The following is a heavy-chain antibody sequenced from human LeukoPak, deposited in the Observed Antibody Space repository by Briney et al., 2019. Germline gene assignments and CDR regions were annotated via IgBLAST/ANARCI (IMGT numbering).Heavy chain of an antibody. D-gene: IGHD2-2*01. V-gene: IGHV3-53*01. J-gene: IGHJ4*02. CDR3: ARWYCSSITCYYDY. CDR2: IYNNGDT. CDR1: GFTVSNNY. Sequence: PGGSLRLSCAASGFTVSNNYMGWVRQAPGKGLEWVSFIYNNGDTKYADSVQGRFTISRDNFQNTLFLQMNSLRVEDTAMYYCARWYCSSITCYYDYWGQGTLVTVSS.